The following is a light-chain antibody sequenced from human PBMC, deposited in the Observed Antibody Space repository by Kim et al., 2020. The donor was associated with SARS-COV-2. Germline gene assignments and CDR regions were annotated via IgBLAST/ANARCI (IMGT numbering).Light chain of an antibody. CDR2: QDS. V-gene: IGLV3-1*01. Sequence: VSPGQTASITCSGDEWGDKYACWYQQKPGQSPVLVIYQDSKRPSGIPERFSGSNSGNTATLTISGTQAMDEADYYCQAWDSSTHVVFGGGTQLTVL. CDR3: QAWDSSTHVV. CDR1: EWGDKY. J-gene: IGLJ2*01.